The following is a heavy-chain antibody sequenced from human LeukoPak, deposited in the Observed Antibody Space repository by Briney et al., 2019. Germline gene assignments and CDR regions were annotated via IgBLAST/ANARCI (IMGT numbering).Heavy chain of an antibody. CDR1: GFTFSDYY. V-gene: IGHV3-11*01. Sequence: GGSLRLSCAASGFTFSDYYMSWIRQAPGKGLEWVSYISRSGRTIYYADSVKGRFTISRDNAKNSLYLQMNSLRAEDTAVYYCARTDCSGGSCYGLHDYYMDVWGKGTTVTASS. CDR3: ARTDCSGGSCYGLHDYYMDV. CDR2: ISRSGRTI. D-gene: IGHD2-15*01. J-gene: IGHJ6*03.